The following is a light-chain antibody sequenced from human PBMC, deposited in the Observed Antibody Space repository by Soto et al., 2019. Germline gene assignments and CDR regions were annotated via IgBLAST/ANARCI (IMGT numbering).Light chain of an antibody. J-gene: IGLJ1*01. CDR1: SSNIGGYNV. CDR3: CSYVGATTYV. Sequence: QSALTQPAPGSGSLGQSSSISCSGTSSNIGGYNVVSWYQQHPGKAPKVIVYEGIKRPSGVSDRFSGSTSGSTASLTISGLQAEDVAEYYCCSYVGATTYVFGSGTKVTVL. CDR2: EGI. V-gene: IGLV2-23*01.